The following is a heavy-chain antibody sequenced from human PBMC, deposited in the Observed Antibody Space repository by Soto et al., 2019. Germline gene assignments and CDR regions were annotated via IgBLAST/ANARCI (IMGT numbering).Heavy chain of an antibody. V-gene: IGHV3-64D*08. CDR2: ISSNGGST. D-gene: IGHD5-12*01. CDR1: GFTFSSYA. CDR3: VKEGGGGYDYYYFDY. Sequence: GGSLRLSCSASGFTFSSYAMHWVRQAPGKGLEYVSAISSNGGSTYYADSVKGRFTISRDNSKNTLYLQMSSLRAEDTAVYYCVKEGGGGYDYYYFDYWGQGTLVTVSS. J-gene: IGHJ4*02.